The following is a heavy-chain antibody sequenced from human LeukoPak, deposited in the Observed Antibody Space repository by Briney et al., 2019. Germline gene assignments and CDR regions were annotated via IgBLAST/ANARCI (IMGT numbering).Heavy chain of an antibody. V-gene: IGHV1-69*05. CDR2: IIPIFGTA. CDR3: AQINTSPDAFDI. Sequence: SVKVSCKASGYSFSSYSITWVRQAPGQGLEWMGGIIPIFGTANYAQKFQGRVTITTDESTSTAYMELSSLRSEDTAVYYCAQINTSPDAFDIWGQGTMVTVSS. D-gene: IGHD2-2*01. CDR1: GYSFSSYS. J-gene: IGHJ3*02.